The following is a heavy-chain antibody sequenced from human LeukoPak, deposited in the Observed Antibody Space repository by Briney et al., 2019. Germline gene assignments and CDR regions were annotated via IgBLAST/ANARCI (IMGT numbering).Heavy chain of an antibody. CDR1: GGSFSGYY. Sequence: PSETLSLTCAVYGGSFSGYYWSWIRQPPGKGLGWIGEINHSGSTNYNPSLKSRVTISVDTSKNQFSLKLSSVTAADTAVYYCARTAGGITMIVVVKAWYYFDYWGQGTLVTVSS. J-gene: IGHJ4*02. D-gene: IGHD3-22*01. V-gene: IGHV4-34*01. CDR2: INHSGST. CDR3: ARTAGGITMIVVVKAWYYFDY.